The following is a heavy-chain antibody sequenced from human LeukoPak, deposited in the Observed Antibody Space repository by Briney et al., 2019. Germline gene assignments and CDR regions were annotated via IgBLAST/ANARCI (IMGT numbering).Heavy chain of an antibody. D-gene: IGHD6-13*01. CDR1: GDSVSSNSAA. CDR2: TYYRSKWYN. J-gene: IGHJ6*03. V-gene: IGHV6-1*01. Sequence: SQTLSLTCAISGDSVSSNSAAWNWIRQSPSRGLEWLGSTYYRSKWYNDYAVSVKSRITINPDTSKNQFSLQLNSVTPEDTAVYYCARAAISSSWFPPTTDYYYMDVWGKGTTVTVSS. CDR3: ARAAISSSWFPPTTDYYYMDV.